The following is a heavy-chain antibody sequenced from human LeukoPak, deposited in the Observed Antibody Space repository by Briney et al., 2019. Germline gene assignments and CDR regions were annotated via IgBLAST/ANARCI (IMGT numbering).Heavy chain of an antibody. CDR3: AKDSGGTTFDY. CDR1: GFTFSSYS. CDR2: ISSSSSYI. Sequence: GGSLRLSCAASGFTFSSYSMNWVRQAPGKGLEWVSSISSSSSYIYYADSVKGRFTISRDNSKNTLYLQMNSLRAEDTAVYYCAKDSGGTTFDYWGQGTLVTVSS. V-gene: IGHV3-21*01. D-gene: IGHD1-26*01. J-gene: IGHJ4*02.